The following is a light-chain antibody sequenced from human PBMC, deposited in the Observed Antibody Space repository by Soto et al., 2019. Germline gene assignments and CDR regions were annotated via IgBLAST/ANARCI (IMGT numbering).Light chain of an antibody. V-gene: IGKV3-11*01. CDR1: QSVSSY. Sequence: DIVMTQSPDSLAVSPGERATLSCRASQSVSSYLAWYQQKPGQAPRLLIYDASNRATGIPARFSGSGSGTDFTLTISSLEPEDFAVYYCQQRSNWITFGQGTRLEI. J-gene: IGKJ5*01. CDR3: QQRSNWIT. CDR2: DAS.